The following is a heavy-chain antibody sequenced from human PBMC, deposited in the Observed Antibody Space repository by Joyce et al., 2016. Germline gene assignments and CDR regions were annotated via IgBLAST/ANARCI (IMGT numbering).Heavy chain of an antibody. D-gene: IGHD3-9*01. J-gene: IGHJ4*02. CDR1: GFTVSKYG. V-gene: IGHV3-30*03. Sequence: QGQLVESGGGVVQPGRSLRLSCAASGFTVSKYGMHWVRQAPGKGLEWVAVISYDGSNKHYGDSVKGRFTISRDNSKNTLYLQMNSLRAEDTAVYYCAGGILTGYFDYWGQGTLVTVSS. CDR3: AGGILTGYFDY. CDR2: ISYDGSNK.